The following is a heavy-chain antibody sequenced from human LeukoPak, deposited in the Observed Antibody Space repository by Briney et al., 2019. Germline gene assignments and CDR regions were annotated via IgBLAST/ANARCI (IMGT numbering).Heavy chain of an antibody. CDR2: TKKDGSEK. Sequence: GGSLRLSCAASGFAFSSYWMSWVRQAPGKGLEWVANTKKDGSEKEYVDSVKGRFTISRDNAKNSLYLQMNSLRVEDTAVYYCVRVDTSGYYYELSFDYWGQGTLVTVSS. V-gene: IGHV3-7*01. CDR1: GFAFSSYW. D-gene: IGHD3-22*01. CDR3: VRVDTSGYYYELSFDY. J-gene: IGHJ4*02.